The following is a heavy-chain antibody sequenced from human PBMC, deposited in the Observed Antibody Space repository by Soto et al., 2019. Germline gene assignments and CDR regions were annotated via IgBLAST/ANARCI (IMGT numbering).Heavy chain of an antibody. CDR3: ARGMWPDRFAN. J-gene: IGHJ5*02. V-gene: IGHV4-34*01. Sequence: HVQLRQWGAGLLKPSDTLSLTCAVYGESLNYYYWSWIRQAPGKGLEWIGEFYQGGSTHCNPSVKSRVTISVDLSSQQFSLKLTSVTAADTATYYCARGMWPDRFANWGQGTLVTVSS. CDR2: FYQGGST. D-gene: IGHD2-21*01. CDR1: GESLNYYY.